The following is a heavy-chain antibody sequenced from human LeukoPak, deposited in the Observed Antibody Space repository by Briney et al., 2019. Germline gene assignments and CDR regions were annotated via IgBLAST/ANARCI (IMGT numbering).Heavy chain of an antibody. CDR3: ARGCYYERSGSCPFDY. J-gene: IGHJ4*02. CDR1: GFIVSSND. V-gene: IGHV3-53*01. Sequence: GGSLRLSCAASGFIVSSNDMSWVRQAPGKGLESISIIYSGGSTYYADYVKGRFTISRDNSKNTLYLQMKSLRADDTAVYYCARGCYYERSGSCPFDYWGQGTLVTVSA. D-gene: IGHD3-22*01. CDR2: IYSGGST.